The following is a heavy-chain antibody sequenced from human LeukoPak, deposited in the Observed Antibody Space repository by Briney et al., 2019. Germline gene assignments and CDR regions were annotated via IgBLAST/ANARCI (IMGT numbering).Heavy chain of an antibody. CDR1: GGSISSYY. J-gene: IGHJ5*02. CDR3: ARDSGYCTNGVCLGDTNWFDP. CDR2: IYTSGST. D-gene: IGHD2-8*01. V-gene: IGHV4-4*07. Sequence: SETLSLTCTVSGGSISSYYWSWIRQPAGKGLEWIGRIYTSGSTNYNPSLKSRVTMSVDTSKNQFSLKLSSVTAADTAVYYCARDSGYCTNGVCLGDTNWFDPSGQGTLVTVSS.